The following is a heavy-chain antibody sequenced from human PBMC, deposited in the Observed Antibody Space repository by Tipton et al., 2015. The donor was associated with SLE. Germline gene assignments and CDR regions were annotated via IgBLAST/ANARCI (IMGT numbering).Heavy chain of an antibody. CDR2: ISSSSSYI. D-gene: IGHD3-10*01. Sequence: GSLRLSCAASGFTFSSYAMNWVRQAPGKGLEWVSSISSSSSYIYYADSVKGRFTISRDNSKNTLYLQMNSLRAEDTAVYYCARAEYYGSGRGPGAFDIWGQGTMVTVSS. CDR1: GFTFSSYA. J-gene: IGHJ3*02. CDR3: ARAEYYGSGRGPGAFDI. V-gene: IGHV3-21*01.